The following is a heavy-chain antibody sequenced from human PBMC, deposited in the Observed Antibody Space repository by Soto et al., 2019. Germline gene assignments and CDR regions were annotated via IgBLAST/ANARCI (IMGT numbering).Heavy chain of an antibody. J-gene: IGHJ6*02. Sequence: QVQLVQSGAEVKKPGSSVKVSCKASGGTFSSYAISWVRQAPGQGLEWMGGIIPIFGTANYAQKFQGRVTITADESTSTAYMELSSLRSEDTAVYYCARDGPDYYGSGSYGYYYYGMDVWGQGTTVTFSS. D-gene: IGHD3-10*01. V-gene: IGHV1-69*01. CDR1: GGTFSSYA. CDR2: IIPIFGTA. CDR3: ARDGPDYYGSGSYGYYYYGMDV.